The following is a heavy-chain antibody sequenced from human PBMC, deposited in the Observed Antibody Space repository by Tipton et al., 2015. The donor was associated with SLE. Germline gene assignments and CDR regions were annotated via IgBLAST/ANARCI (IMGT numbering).Heavy chain of an antibody. Sequence: LRLSCTVSGGSVSRGGYYWSWIRQHPGKGLEWIGYIYNSGGTDYSPSLKSRVTKSADTSKNQFSLKRSSVTAADTAVYFCARGGVGGYDYFDYWGQGTLVTVSS. CDR3: ARGGVGGYDYFDY. D-gene: IGHD5-12*01. V-gene: IGHV4-31*02. J-gene: IGHJ4*02. CDR1: GGSVSRGGYY. CDR2: IYNSGGT.